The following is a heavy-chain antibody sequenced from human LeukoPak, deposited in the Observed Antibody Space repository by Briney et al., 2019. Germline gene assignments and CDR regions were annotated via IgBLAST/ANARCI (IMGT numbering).Heavy chain of an antibody. D-gene: IGHD2-21*01. Sequence: PGASVKVSCMTSGYSFTDCYMHWVRQAPGQGLEWMGWINPNSGGTSSAQKFQGRVTMTRDTSITTVYMEVSWLTSDDTAIYYCARADRLDGGPYLIGPWGQGTLVTVSS. CDR2: INPNSGGT. CDR3: ARADRLDGGPYLIGP. J-gene: IGHJ5*02. CDR1: GYSFTDCY. V-gene: IGHV1-2*02.